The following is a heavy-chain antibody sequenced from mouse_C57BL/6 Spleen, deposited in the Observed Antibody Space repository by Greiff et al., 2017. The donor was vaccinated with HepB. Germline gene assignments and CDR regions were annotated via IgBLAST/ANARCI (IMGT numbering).Heavy chain of an antibody. Sequence: EVQLQQSGAELVKPGASVKLSCTASGFNIKDYYMHWVKQRTEQGLEWIGRIDPEDGETKYAQKFQGKATITADTSSTTAYLQLSSLTSEDTAVYYCARELARHYYGSSDGGDWGQGTTLTVSS. J-gene: IGHJ2*01. V-gene: IGHV14-2*01. D-gene: IGHD1-1*01. CDR1: GFNIKDYY. CDR2: IDPEDGET. CDR3: ARELARHYYGSSDGGD.